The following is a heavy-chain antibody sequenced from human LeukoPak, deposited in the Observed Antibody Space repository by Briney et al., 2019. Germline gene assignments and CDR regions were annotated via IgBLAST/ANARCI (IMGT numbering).Heavy chain of an antibody. CDR1: GSTFNNYV. J-gene: IGHJ4*02. CDR3: AKRVHSSSWYAAFDY. CDR2: ISGSGDST. D-gene: IGHD6-13*01. Sequence: GGSLRLSCAVSGSTFNNYVMNWVRQAPGKGLEWVSSISGSGDSTYYADSVKGRFSISRDNSKNTLYLQLNSLRAEDTAVYYCAKRVHSSSWYAAFDYWGQGTLVTVSS. V-gene: IGHV3-23*01.